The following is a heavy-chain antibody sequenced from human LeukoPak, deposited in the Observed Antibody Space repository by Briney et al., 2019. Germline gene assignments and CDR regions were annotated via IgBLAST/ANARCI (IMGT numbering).Heavy chain of an antibody. CDR2: IYTSGTT. CDR1: GGSISSGSYY. J-gene: IGHJ4*02. Sequence: SETLSLTCIVSGGSISSGSYYWSWIRQPAGKGLEWIGRIYTSGTTNYNPSLKSRVTISVDTSKNQFSLKLSSVTAADTAVYYCARVSGRDYYFDYWGQGTLVTVSS. CDR3: ARVSGRDYYFDY. V-gene: IGHV4-61*02. D-gene: IGHD3-3*02.